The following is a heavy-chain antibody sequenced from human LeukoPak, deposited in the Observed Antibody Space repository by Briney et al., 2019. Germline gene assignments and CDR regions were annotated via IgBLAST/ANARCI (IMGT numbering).Heavy chain of an antibody. J-gene: IGHJ6*02. V-gene: IGHV3-21*01. D-gene: IGHD2-2*01. CDR3: ARDTDRGSCSSTSCYFAYYYGMDV. CDR1: GFTVSIYS. Sequence: GGFLRLSCAASGFTVSIYSMNWVRQAPGKGLEWVASISSSSSYIYYADSVKGRFTISRDNAKNSLYLQMNSLRAEDTAVYYCARDTDRGSCSSTSCYFAYYYGMDVWGQGTTVTVSS. CDR2: ISSSSSYI.